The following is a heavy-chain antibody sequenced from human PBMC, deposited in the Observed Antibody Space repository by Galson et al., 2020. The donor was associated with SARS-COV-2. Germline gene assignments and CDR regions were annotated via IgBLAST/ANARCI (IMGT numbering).Heavy chain of an antibody. CDR2: ISAGSSYI. V-gene: IGHV3-21*01. D-gene: IGHD1-26*01. CDR3: ARVGGMATTPTNYYYYGLDV. J-gene: IGHJ6*02. Sequence: PGGSLRLSCAASGFPFSSYSMNWVRQAPGKGLEWVSSISAGSSYIYYADSVRGRFTISRDNAKNSLYLQMNSLRADDTAVYYCARVGGMATTPTNYYYYGLDVWGPGTTVTVSS. CDR1: GFPFSSYS.